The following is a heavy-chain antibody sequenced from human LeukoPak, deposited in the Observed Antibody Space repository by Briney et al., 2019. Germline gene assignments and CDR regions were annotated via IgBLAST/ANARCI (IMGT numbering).Heavy chain of an antibody. D-gene: IGHD2-8*02. Sequence: GGSLRLSCAASGFTFSRSAMHWVRQGQGKGLEWVAYIAHHGNNKYYADSVKGRFTISRDNSKGTLFLQMNSLRVDDTAVYYCAKDGSWSCTDWGQGTLVRVSS. V-gene: IGHV3-30*02. CDR1: GFTFSRSA. CDR3: AKDGSWSCTD. CDR2: IAHHGNNK. J-gene: IGHJ4*02.